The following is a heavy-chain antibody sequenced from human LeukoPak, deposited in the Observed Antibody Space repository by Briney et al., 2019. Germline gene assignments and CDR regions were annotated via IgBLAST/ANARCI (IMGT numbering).Heavy chain of an antibody. V-gene: IGHV4-59*08. CDR2: IYYGGST. CDR1: GGSISSYY. J-gene: IGHJ3*02. CDR3: ARHGLYSSGWNDAFDI. D-gene: IGHD6-19*01. Sequence: SETLSLTCTVSGGSISSYYWSWIRQPPGKGLEWIGYIYYGGSTNYNPSLKSRVTISVDTSKNQFSLKLSSVTAADTAVYYCARHGLYSSGWNDAFDIWGQGTMVTVSS.